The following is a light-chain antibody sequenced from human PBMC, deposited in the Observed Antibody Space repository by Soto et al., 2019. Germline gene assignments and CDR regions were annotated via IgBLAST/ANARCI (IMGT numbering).Light chain of an antibody. CDR2: DAS. J-gene: IGKJ1*01. Sequence: DIQMTQSPATLSASVGDRVTITCRASQSISSWLAWYQQKAGKVPKLLIDDASSLESGVPSRFSGSGSGTEFTLTICSLQPDDFATYYCQQYNTYPWTFGQGTKVDIK. V-gene: IGKV1-5*01. CDR3: QQYNTYPWT. CDR1: QSISSW.